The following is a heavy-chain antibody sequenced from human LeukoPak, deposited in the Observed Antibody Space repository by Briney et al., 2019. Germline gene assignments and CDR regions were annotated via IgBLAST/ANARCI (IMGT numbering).Heavy chain of an antibody. J-gene: IGHJ4*02. Sequence: PGGSLRLSCAASGFSFSNYDMHWVRQAPGKGLEWVAVIWYDGSNKYYADSVKGRFTISRDNSKNTLYLQMNSLRVEDTAVYYCARGDPTVTTKQNLDYWGQGNLVTVSS. CDR1: GFSFSNYD. V-gene: IGHV3-33*01. CDR3: ARGDPTVTTKQNLDY. D-gene: IGHD4-17*01. CDR2: IWYDGSNK.